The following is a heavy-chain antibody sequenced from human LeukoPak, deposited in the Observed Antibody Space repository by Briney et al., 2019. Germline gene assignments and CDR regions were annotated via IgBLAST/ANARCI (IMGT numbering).Heavy chain of an antibody. CDR2: IWYDGSNK. Sequence: GGSLRLSCAASGFTFDDYAMHWVRQAPGKGLEWVAVIWYDGSNKYYADSVKGRFTISRDNSKNTLYLQMNSLRAEDTAVYYCAKDFARIGGGYNWGGYYMDVWGKGTTVTVSS. CDR3: AKDFARIGGGYNWGGYYMDV. V-gene: IGHV3-33*06. CDR1: GFTFDDYA. D-gene: IGHD5-24*01. J-gene: IGHJ6*03.